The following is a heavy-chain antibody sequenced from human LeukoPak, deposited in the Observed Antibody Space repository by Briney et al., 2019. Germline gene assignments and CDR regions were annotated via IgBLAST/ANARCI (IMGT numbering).Heavy chain of an antibody. CDR1: GFTFSDYA. D-gene: IGHD5-24*01. V-gene: IGHV3-23*01. Sequence: PGGSLRLSCAASGFTFSDYAMNWVRQAPGKGLEWVSIISGTGGTTYYADSVKGRFTISRDNSKSALYLLMNSLRAEDTAIYYCATSWRRDGYNYHYFDFWGQGTLVTVSS. J-gene: IGHJ4*02. CDR2: ISGTGGTT. CDR3: ATSWRRDGYNYHYFDF.